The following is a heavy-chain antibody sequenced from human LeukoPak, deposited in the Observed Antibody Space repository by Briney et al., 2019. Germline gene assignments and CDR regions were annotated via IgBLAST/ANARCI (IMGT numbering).Heavy chain of an antibody. CDR2: ISASGNT. D-gene: IGHD2-21*02. V-gene: IGHV4-4*07. Sequence: PSETLSLTCTVSGGSISSYYWSWIRQPAGKGLEWIGRISASGNTNYNPSLKSRVTMSVDTSMNLFALKLSSVTAADTAVYYCARQGVATAIDYWGQGTLVTVSS. CDR3: ARQGVATAIDY. CDR1: GGSISSYY. J-gene: IGHJ4*02.